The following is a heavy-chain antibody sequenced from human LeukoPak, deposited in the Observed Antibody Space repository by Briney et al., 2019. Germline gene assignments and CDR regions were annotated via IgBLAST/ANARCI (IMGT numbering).Heavy chain of an antibody. D-gene: IGHD3-22*01. V-gene: IGHV4-59*12. J-gene: IGHJ4*02. Sequence: SETLSLTCTVSGGSISSYYWSWIRQPPGKGLEWIGYIYYSGSTNYNPSLKSRVTISVDTSKNQFSLKLSSVTAADTAVYYCASDSYYYDSSGYYSVYWGQGTLVTVSS. CDR2: IYYSGST. CDR3: ASDSYYYDSSGYYSVY. CDR1: GGSISSYY.